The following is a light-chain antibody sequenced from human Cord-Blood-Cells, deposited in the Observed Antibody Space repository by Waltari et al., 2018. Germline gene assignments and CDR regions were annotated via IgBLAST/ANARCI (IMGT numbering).Light chain of an antibody. Sequence: QLVLTQSPSASASLGASVKLTCTLSSGHSRYAIAWHQQQPEKGPRYLMKLNSDGSHSEGDGIPDRFSGSSSGAERYLTISSLQSEDEADYYCQTWGTGIGVFGGGTKLTVL. CDR1: SGHSRYA. V-gene: IGLV4-69*01. CDR2: LNSDGSH. J-gene: IGLJ3*02. CDR3: QTWGTGIGV.